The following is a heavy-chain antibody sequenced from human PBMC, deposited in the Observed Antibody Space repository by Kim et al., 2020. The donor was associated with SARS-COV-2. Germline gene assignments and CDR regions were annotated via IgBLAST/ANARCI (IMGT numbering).Heavy chain of an antibody. Sequence: GRPNYNPSLKRRVTISVDTSKNQFSLKLSSVTAADTAVYYCARVWNWVGYWGQGTLVTVSS. CDR2: GRP. J-gene: IGHJ4*02. CDR3: ARVWNWVGY. D-gene: IGHD1-7*01. V-gene: IGHV4-34*01.